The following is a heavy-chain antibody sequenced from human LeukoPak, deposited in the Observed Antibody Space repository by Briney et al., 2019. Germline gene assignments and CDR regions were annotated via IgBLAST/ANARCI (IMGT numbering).Heavy chain of an antibody. CDR2: IYYRGST. CDR1: GGSISSSDHY. J-gene: IGHJ4*02. CDR3: ARRSVRGVIDY. V-gene: IGHV4-39*01. Sequence: PSETLSLTCTVSGGSISSSDHYWGWIRRPPGKGLEWIGSIYYRGSTYYNPSLKSRVTIFVDTSKNQFSLKLSSVTAADTAVYYCARRSVRGVIDYWGQGTLVTVSS. D-gene: IGHD3-10*01.